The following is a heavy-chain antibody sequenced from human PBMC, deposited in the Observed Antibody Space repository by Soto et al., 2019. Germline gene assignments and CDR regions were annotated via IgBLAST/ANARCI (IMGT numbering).Heavy chain of an antibody. CDR1: GYSFTSYW. Sequence: GESLKISCKGSGYSFTSYWIGWVRQMPGKGLEWMGIIYPGDSDTRYSPSFQGQVTISADKSISTAYLQWSSLKASDTAMYYCARYPSYHKFDYYYYYGMDVWGQGTTVTVSS. J-gene: IGHJ6*02. CDR2: IYPGDSDT. D-gene: IGHD1-26*01. V-gene: IGHV5-51*01. CDR3: ARYPSYHKFDYYYYYGMDV.